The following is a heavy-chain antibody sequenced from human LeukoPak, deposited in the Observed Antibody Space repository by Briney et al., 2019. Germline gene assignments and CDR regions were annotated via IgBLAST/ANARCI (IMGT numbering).Heavy chain of an antibody. Sequence: GGSLRLSCAASGFTVSSNYMSWVRPAPGKGLEWVSVIYSGGSTYYADSVKGRFTISGDNSKNTLYLQMNSLRAEDTAVYYCARDSRTGDFDYWGQGTLVAVSS. J-gene: IGHJ4*02. CDR1: GFTVSSNY. V-gene: IGHV3-66*01. CDR2: IYSGGST. D-gene: IGHD7-27*01. CDR3: ARDSRTGDFDY.